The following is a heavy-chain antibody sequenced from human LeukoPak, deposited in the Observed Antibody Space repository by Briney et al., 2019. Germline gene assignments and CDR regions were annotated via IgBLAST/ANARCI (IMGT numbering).Heavy chain of an antibody. CDR3: ASGGPPSAVVTARFDY. V-gene: IGHV3-21*01. J-gene: IGHJ4*02. CDR1: GFTFSSYT. Sequence: GGSLRLSCAASGFTFSSYTMNWVRQAPGKGLEWVSYISSSSTYIYYADSLKGRFTISRGNAKNSLYLQMNSLRAEDTAVYYCASGGPPSAVVTARFDYWGQGTLVTVSS. D-gene: IGHD4-23*01. CDR2: ISSSSTYI.